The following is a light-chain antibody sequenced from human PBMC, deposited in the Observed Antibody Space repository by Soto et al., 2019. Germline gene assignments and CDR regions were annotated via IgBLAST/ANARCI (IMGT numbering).Light chain of an antibody. CDR1: QSVSSY. J-gene: IGKJ2*01. CDR2: DAS. V-gene: IGKV3-11*01. CDR3: QVGT. Sequence: EIVLTQSPATLSLSPGERATLSCRASQSVSSYLAWYQQKPGQAPRLLIYDASNRATGIPARFSGSGSGTDFTLTISSLEPEDFAVYYCQVGTFGQGTKLEI.